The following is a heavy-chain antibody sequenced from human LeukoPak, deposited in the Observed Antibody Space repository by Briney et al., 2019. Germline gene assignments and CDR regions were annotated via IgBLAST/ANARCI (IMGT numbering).Heavy chain of an antibody. D-gene: IGHD2-2*01. V-gene: IGHV3-53*04. CDR1: GFTVSSNY. J-gene: IGHJ6*02. Sequence: GGSLRLSCAAAGFTVSSNYMSWVRQAPGKGLEWVSVIYSGGSTYYADSVKGRFTISRHNSKNTLYLQMNSLRAEDTAVYYCARDRIYCSSTSCYFYYYGMDVWGQGTTVTVSS. CDR3: ARDRIYCSSTSCYFYYYGMDV. CDR2: IYSGGST.